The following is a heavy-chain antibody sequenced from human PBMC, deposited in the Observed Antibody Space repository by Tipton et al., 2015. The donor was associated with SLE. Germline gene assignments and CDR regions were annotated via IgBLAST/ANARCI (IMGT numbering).Heavy chain of an antibody. CDR1: GGSIRYYY. CDR2: IYYSGST. V-gene: IGHV4-59*01. D-gene: IGHD3-22*01. CDR3: AGETYYSYSSDLNAFDI. J-gene: IGHJ3*02. Sequence: TLSLTCTVSGGSIRYYYWNWIRQPPGKGLEWIGNIYYSGSTNYHPSLQSRVIISVDTSKSQFSLKLSSVTAADTAVYYCAGETYYSYSSDLNAFDIWGQGTMVTVSS.